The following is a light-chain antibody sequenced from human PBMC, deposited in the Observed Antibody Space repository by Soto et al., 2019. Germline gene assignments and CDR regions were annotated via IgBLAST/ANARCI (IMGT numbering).Light chain of an antibody. CDR2: DVS. CDR1: SSDVGGYNY. CDR3: SSDTSSSTYV. V-gene: IGLV2-14*01. J-gene: IGLJ1*01. Sequence: QSALTQPASVSGSPGQSIAISCTGTSSDVGGYNYVSWYQQHPGKATKLMVYDVSNRPSGVSTRFSGSKSVNTASLTISGLQSEGEADYYCSSDTSSSTYVCGTGTKVTVL.